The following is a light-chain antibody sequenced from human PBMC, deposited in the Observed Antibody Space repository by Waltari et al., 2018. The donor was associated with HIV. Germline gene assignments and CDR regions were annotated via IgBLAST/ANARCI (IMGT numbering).Light chain of an antibody. Sequence: QSVFTKPPSVPAATGPKAAISCSGSSHNIGSNYVPWYQQLPGTAPKLLIYDNNKRPSGIPDRFSGSKSGTSATLSITGLQTGDEADYYCGTCDNILGALFGGVTKLTVL. J-gene: IGLJ2*01. V-gene: IGLV1-51*01. CDR3: GTCDNILGAL. CDR1: SHNIGSNY. CDR2: DNN.